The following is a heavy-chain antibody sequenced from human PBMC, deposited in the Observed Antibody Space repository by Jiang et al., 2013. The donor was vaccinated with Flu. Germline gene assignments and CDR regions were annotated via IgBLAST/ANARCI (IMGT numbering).Heavy chain of an antibody. CDR3: ARDAYDSSGYYHYYYYYGMDV. Sequence: GAEVKKPGASVKVSCKASGYTFTSYGISWVRQAPGQGLEWMGWISAYNGNTNYAQKLQGRVTMTTDTSTSTAYMELRSLRSDDTAVYYCARDAYDSSGYYHYYYYYGMDVWGQGTTVTVSS. J-gene: IGHJ6*02. CDR1: GYTFTSYG. V-gene: IGHV1-18*04. D-gene: IGHD3-22*01. CDR2: ISAYNGNT.